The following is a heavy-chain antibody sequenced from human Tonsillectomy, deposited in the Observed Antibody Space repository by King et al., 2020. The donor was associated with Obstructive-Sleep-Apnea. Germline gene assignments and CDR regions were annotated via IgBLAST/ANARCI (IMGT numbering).Heavy chain of an antibody. V-gene: IGHV3-30*04. CDR2: ISYDGSNK. Sequence: VQLVESGGGVVQPGRSLRLSCAASGFTFSSYAMHWVRQAPGKGLEWVAVISYDGSNKYYADSVKGRFTISRDNSKNTLYLQMNSLRAEDTAVYYCARDLAGSTSCYPELCYYGMDVWGQGTTVTVSS. CDR3: ARDLAGSTSCYPELCYYGMDV. J-gene: IGHJ6*02. D-gene: IGHD2-2*01. CDR1: GFTFSSYA.